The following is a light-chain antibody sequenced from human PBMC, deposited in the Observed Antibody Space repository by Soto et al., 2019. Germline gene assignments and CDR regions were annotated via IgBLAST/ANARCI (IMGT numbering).Light chain of an antibody. Sequence: QAVVTQESSLTVSPGGTVTLTCASSTGAVTSGHHPHWLQQKPGQAPRTVIYSTNNKQDWTPARFSGSLLGGNAALTVSGVLPADEAEDYCLFYYGGGQRHWVFGGGTKLTVL. CDR1: TGAVTSGHH. CDR3: LFYYGGGQRHWV. V-gene: IGLV7-43*01. J-gene: IGLJ2*01. CDR2: STN.